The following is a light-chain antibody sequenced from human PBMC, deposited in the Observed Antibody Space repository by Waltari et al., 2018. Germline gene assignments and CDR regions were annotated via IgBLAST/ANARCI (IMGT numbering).Light chain of an antibody. Sequence: QSALTQPASVSGSPGQHITISCTGTSSDVGAYNYVSGYQQHPGKAPKLMIFDVSNGPSGVSNRFSGSKSGNTASLTISGLQAEDEAGYYCSSYISSSTLELFGGGTSLTVL. CDR1: SSDVGAYNY. CDR3: SSYISSSTLEL. J-gene: IGLJ2*01. V-gene: IGLV2-14*03. CDR2: DVS.